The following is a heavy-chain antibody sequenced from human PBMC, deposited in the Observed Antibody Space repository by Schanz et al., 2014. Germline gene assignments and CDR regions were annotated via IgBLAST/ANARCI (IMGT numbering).Heavy chain of an antibody. CDR2: ISPYTGNT. Sequence: QVQLVQSGDEVKKPGASVKVSCKTSGYTFSDYGITWVRQAPGQGLEWVGWISPYTGNTHYFDKMEVRVTMTTDTSTSTVYLELSSLRSDDTAVYYCGRGFSRSYIDFSGQGTLITVSS. D-gene: IGHD3-10*01. J-gene: IGHJ4*02. CDR3: GRGFSRSYIDF. V-gene: IGHV1-18*01. CDR1: GYTFSDYG.